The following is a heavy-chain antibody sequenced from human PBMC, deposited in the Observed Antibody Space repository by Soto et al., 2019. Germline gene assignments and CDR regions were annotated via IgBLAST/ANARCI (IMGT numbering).Heavy chain of an antibody. CDR1: GYTFTTYD. J-gene: IGHJ6*02. Sequence: ASVKVSCKASGYTFTTYDISWVRQAPGQGLEWMGRISTYNGNTNYPRSLQGRLTLTTDTSTTTAYMELRSLRSDDTAVYYCARDPYHVLMVNAPNLYGIDVWGQGTTVTVSS. V-gene: IGHV1-18*01. CDR3: ARDPYHVLMVNAPNLYGIDV. CDR2: ISTYNGNT. D-gene: IGHD2-8*01.